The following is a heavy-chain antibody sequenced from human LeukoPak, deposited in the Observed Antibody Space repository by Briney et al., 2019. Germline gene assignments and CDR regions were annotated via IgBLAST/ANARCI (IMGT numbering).Heavy chain of an antibody. CDR2: ISGSGGST. D-gene: IGHD3-10*01. CDR3: AKGLVRGVIRYYYYGMDV. J-gene: IGHJ6*02. Sequence: GGSLRLSCAASGFTFSSYAMSWVRQAPGKGLEWVSAISGSGGSTYYADSVKGRFTISRDNSKNTLYLQMNSLRAEDTAVYYCAKGLVRGVIRYYYYGMDVWGQGTTVTVSS. CDR1: GFTFSSYA. V-gene: IGHV3-23*01.